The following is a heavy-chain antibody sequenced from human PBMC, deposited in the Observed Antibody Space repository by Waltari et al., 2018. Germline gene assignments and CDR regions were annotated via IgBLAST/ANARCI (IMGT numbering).Heavy chain of an antibody. CDR1: GVTFCSYW. CDR3: AREGGDVLTGYFSPNDPDY. V-gene: IGHV3-74*01. J-gene: IGHJ4*02. Sequence: EVQLVESGGGFVQPGGSLRLSCAASGVTFCSYWITRVRHAPGKGLGWVSLNNGDGSRTSYADSVKGRFTLSRDNAKNTLYLQMNSLRVEDTAVYYCAREGGDVLTGYFSPNDPDYWGQGALVTVSS. D-gene: IGHD3-9*01. CDR2: NNGDGSRT.